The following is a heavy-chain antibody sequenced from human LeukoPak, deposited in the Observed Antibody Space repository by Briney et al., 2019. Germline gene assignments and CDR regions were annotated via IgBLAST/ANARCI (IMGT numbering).Heavy chain of an antibody. D-gene: IGHD6-19*01. Sequence: GGSLRPSCVVSGFTVSRDYMSWVRQAPGKGLEWVSVIYSGGTTYYADSVRGRFTISRDNSKNTLYLQMNSLRAEDTAVYYCARSIAVAGTFDYWGQGTLVTVSS. CDR2: IYSGGTT. CDR1: GFTVSRDY. CDR3: ARSIAVAGTFDY. V-gene: IGHV3-66*01. J-gene: IGHJ4*02.